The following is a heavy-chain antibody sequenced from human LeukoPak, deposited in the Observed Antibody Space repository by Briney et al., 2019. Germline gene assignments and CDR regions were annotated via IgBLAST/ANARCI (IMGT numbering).Heavy chain of an antibody. D-gene: IGHD6-19*01. J-gene: IGHJ4*02. Sequence: GGSLRLSCAASGFTFSSYAMSWVRQAPGKGLEWVSAISGSGGSTYYANSVKGRLTISRDNSKNTLYLQMNSLRAEDTAVYYCAQGSSGWYSGNYWGQGTLVTVSS. CDR1: GFTFSSYA. CDR2: ISGSGGST. CDR3: AQGSSGWYSGNY. V-gene: IGHV3-23*01.